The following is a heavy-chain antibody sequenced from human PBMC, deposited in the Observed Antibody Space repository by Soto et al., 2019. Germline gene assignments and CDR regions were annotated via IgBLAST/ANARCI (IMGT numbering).Heavy chain of an antibody. D-gene: IGHD3-22*01. CDR2: ISSSSSNI. V-gene: IGHV3-48*02. CDR1: GGSISSSS. J-gene: IGHJ5*02. CDR3: ARDVVGITPSNNWFDP. Sequence: PSETLSLTCTVSGGSISSSSYYWGWIRQPPGKGLEWISYISSSSSNIYYADSVKGRFTISRDNAKNSLYLQMNSLRDEDTAVYYCARDVVGITPSNNWFDPWGQGTLVTVSS.